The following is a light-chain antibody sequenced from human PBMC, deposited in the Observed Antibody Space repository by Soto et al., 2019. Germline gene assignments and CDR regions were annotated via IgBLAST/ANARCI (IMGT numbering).Light chain of an antibody. Sequence: EIELTQSPATLSLSPGERATLSCRASQSVSSYLAWYQQKPGQAPRLLIYEASNRATGIPARFSGSGSGTDFTLPLRTLEPEDLAVYYCKQRSNWTQTFGQGTKVHIK. CDR1: QSVSSY. J-gene: IGKJ1*01. V-gene: IGKV3-11*01. CDR3: KQRSNWTQT. CDR2: EAS.